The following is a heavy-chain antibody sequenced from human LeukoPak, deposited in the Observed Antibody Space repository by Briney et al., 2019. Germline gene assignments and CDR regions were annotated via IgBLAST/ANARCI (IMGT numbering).Heavy chain of an antibody. J-gene: IGHJ4*02. CDR2: ISGSGGST. D-gene: IGHD3-22*01. CDR1: GFTFSSYG. V-gene: IGHV3-23*01. CDR3: AKREDSSGYQYYFDY. Sequence: GGTLRLSCAASGFTFSSYGMSWVRQAPGKGLEWVSAISGSGGSTYYADSVKGRFTISGDNSKNTLYLQMNSLRAEDTAVYYCAKREDSSGYQYYFDYWGQGTLVTVSS.